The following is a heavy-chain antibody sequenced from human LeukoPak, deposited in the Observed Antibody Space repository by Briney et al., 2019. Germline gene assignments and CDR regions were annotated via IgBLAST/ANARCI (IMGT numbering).Heavy chain of an antibody. CDR1: GFTFSSYT. J-gene: IGHJ1*01. CDR2: ISSNGGST. D-gene: IGHD3-22*01. Sequence: GGFLRLSCSASGFTFSSYTMHWVRQAPGKGLEYVSAISSNGGSTYYADSVKGRFTISRDNSKNTLYLQMSSLRAEDTAVYYCVKADYYDTSNYYYRYFQYWGQGTLVTVSS. CDR3: VKADYYDTSNYYYRYFQY. V-gene: IGHV3-64D*09.